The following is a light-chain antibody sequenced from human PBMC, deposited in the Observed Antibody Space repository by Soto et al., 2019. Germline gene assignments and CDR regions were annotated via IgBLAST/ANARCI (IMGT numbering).Light chain of an antibody. J-gene: IGKJ1*01. CDR1: QSVSSN. CDR3: QQYNNWPPWT. V-gene: IGKV3-15*01. Sequence: EIVMTQSPATLSVSPGERATLSCRASQSVSSNLALYQQQPGQAPRLLIYGASTMATGIPARFSGSGSGKEFTLTISSLQSEDFAVYYCQQYNNWPPWTFGQGTKVEIK. CDR2: GAS.